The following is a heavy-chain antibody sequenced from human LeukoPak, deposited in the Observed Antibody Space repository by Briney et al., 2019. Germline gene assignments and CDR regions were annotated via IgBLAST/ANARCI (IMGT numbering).Heavy chain of an antibody. D-gene: IGHD4-17*01. V-gene: IGHV3-11*01. CDR2: INDDAKGM. CDR3: AGPPYYGDFSY. J-gene: IGHJ4*02. CDR1: GFTFSDHY. Sequence: GGSLRLSCAASGFTFSDHYMIWIRQAPGKGLEWVSYINDDAKGMYYAESVKGRFTISRDNTKNTLYLEMNSLRVEDTAVYYCAGPPYYGDFSYWGQGSLVSVSS.